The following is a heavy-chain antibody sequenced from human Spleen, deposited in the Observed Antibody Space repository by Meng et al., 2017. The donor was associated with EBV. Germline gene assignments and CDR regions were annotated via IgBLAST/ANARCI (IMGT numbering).Heavy chain of an antibody. J-gene: IGHJ4*02. CDR1: GGSFSGYY. CDR2: IYRGGST. D-gene: IGHD1-26*01. Sequence: QLQLQESGPGLVKPSXXXXLXXXVYGGSFSGYYWSWIRQPPGTGLEWIGEIYRGGSTNYNPSLKSRVNMSVDKSKNKFSLNLSSVTAADTAVYYCVRTDRVGDTVDYFDSWGQGTLVTVS. V-gene: IGHV4-34*10. CDR3: VRTDRVGDTVDYFDS.